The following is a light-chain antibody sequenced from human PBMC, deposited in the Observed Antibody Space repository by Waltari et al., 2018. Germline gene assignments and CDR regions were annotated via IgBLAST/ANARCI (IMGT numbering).Light chain of an antibody. CDR1: QSVLCSSNNKNY. CDR3: QQYYSAPLT. Sequence: DIMMAQSLYTLAVSLCARATMNCKSSQSVLCSSNNKNYLVWYQQKPGQPPKLLVYWAYTRESGVPDRFSGSGSGTDFTLTISSLQAEDVAVYYCQQYYSAPLTFGGGTKVEIK. CDR2: WAY. J-gene: IGKJ4*01. V-gene: IGKV4-1*01.